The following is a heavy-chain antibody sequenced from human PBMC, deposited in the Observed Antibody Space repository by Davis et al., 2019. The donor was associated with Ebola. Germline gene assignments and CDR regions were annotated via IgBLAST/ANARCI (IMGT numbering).Heavy chain of an antibody. J-gene: IGHJ4*02. CDR2: ISSSSSYI. V-gene: IGHV3-21*01. Sequence: GESLKISCAASGFTFSSYSMNWVRQAPGKGLEWVSSISSSSSYIYYADSVKGRFTISRDNAKNSLYLQMNSLRAEDTAVYYCARKRLGDFDYWGQGTLVTVSS. CDR1: GFTFSSYS. D-gene: IGHD3-16*01. CDR3: ARKRLGDFDY.